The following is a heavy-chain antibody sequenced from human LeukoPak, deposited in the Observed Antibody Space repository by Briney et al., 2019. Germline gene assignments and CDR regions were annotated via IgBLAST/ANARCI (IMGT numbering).Heavy chain of an antibody. D-gene: IGHD2-2*02. CDR2: ISGGGGST. J-gene: IGHJ4*02. CDR1: GFTFSSYA. CDR3: AKGYQLQYNYFDY. Sequence: PGGSLRLSCSASGFTFSSYAMSWVRQAPGKGLEWVSGISGGGGSTYYADSVKGRFTSSRDNSKNTLYLQMNSLRAEDTAVYYCAKGYQLQYNYFDYWGQGTLVTVSS. V-gene: IGHV3-23*01.